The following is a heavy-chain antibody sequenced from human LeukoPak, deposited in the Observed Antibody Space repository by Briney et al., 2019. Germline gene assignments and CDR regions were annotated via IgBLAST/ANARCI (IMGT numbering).Heavy chain of an antibody. V-gene: IGHV3-21*01. CDR2: ISSSSSYI. D-gene: IGHD3-10*01. J-gene: IGHJ4*02. CDR1: GFTFSTYS. CDR3: AREGTRYYYGDY. Sequence: GGSLRLSCAASGFTFSTYSMNWVRQAPGKGLEWVSSISSSSSYIYYADSVKGRFTISRDNAKNSLYLQMNSLRAEDTAVYYCAREGTRYYYGDYWGQGTLVTVSS.